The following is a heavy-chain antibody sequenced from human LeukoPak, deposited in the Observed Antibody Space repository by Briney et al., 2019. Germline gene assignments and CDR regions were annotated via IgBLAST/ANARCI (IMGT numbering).Heavy chain of an antibody. D-gene: IGHD4-17*01. CDR1: GGTFSSYA. CDR2: IIPIFGTA. CDR3: ARFRTDGDYGGY. Sequence: SVKVSCKASGGTFSSYAISWVRQAPGQGLEWMGGIIPIFGTANYAQKFQGRVTITADESTSTAYMELSSLRSEDTAVYYCARFRTDGDYGGYWGQGTLVTVSS. J-gene: IGHJ4*02. V-gene: IGHV1-69*13.